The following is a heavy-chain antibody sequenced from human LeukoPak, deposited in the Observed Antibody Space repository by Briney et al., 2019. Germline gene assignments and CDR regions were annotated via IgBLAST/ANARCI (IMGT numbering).Heavy chain of an antibody. CDR1: GGSISSYY. V-gene: IGHV4-59*01. Sequence: SETLSLTCTVSGGSISSYYWSWIRQPPGKGLEWIGYIYYSGSTNYNPSLKSRVTISVDTSKNQFSLKLSSVTAADTAVYYCARDMRDVTADPYFDLWGRGTLVTVSS. CDR2: IYYSGST. CDR3: ARDMRDVTADPYFDL. D-gene: IGHD2-2*01. J-gene: IGHJ2*01.